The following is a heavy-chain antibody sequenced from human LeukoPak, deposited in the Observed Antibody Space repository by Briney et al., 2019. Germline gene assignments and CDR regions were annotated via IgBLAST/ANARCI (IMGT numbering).Heavy chain of an antibody. CDR1: GGSFSGYY. J-gene: IGHJ4*02. Sequence: SETLSLTCAVYGGSFSGYYWSWIRQPPGKGLERIGEINHSGSTNYNPSLKSRVTISVDTSKNQFSLKLSSVTAADTAVYYCARIGDSIKDFDYWGQGTLVTVSS. V-gene: IGHV4-34*01. D-gene: IGHD3-16*01. CDR3: ARIGDSIKDFDY. CDR2: INHSGST.